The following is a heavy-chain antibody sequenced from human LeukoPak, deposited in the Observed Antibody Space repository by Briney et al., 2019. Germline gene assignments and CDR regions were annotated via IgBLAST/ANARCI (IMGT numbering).Heavy chain of an antibody. V-gene: IGHV3-7*01. CDR2: IKQDGSEK. CDR1: GFTFSSYW. D-gene: IGHD3-22*01. CDR3: ARDFRNTMIVVGYYFDY. Sequence: GGSLRLSCAASGFTFSSYWMNWVRQAPGKGLEWVANIKQDGSEKYYVDSVKGRLTISRDNAKNSLYLQMNSLRAEDTAVYYCARDFRNTMIVVGYYFDYWGRGAPVTVSS. J-gene: IGHJ4*02.